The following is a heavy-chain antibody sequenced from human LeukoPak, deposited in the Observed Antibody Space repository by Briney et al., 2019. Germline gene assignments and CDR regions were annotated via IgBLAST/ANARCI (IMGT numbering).Heavy chain of an antibody. Sequence: ASVKVSCKASGYSFTSNYIHWVRQAPGQGLEWMGMIYPRDGSTSYAQKFQGRVTVTRDTSTSTVHMELSGLRSEDTAVYYCARKVYTSNDYYYEYYLDYWGQGTLVTVSS. CDR3: ARKVYTSNDYYYEYYLDY. CDR2: IYPRDGST. J-gene: IGHJ4*02. CDR1: GYSFTSNY. D-gene: IGHD3-22*01. V-gene: IGHV1-46*01.